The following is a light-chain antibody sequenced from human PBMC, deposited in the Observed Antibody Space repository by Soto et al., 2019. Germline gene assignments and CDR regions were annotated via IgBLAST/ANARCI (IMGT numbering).Light chain of an antibody. CDR3: QQYDSLPLT. V-gene: IGKV1-33*01. CDR1: QDISNY. CDR2: DAS. Sequence: DIQMTQSPSSLSASVGDRVTITCQASQDISNYLNWYQQKPGKAPKLLIYDASNLETGVPSRFSGSGSGTDFTFTISSLQPDDIATYYCQQYDSLPLTFGGGTKVEIE. J-gene: IGKJ4*01.